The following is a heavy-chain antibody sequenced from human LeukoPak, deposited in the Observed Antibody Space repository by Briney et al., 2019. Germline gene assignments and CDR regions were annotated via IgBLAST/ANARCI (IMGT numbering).Heavy chain of an antibody. CDR2: IYPGDSDT. CDR3: ARRRGSGSYYNPRWFDP. D-gene: IGHD3-10*01. J-gene: IGHJ5*02. V-gene: IGHV5-51*01. Sequence: GESLKISCKGSGYSFTSYWIGWVRQMPGKGLEWMGIIYPGDSDTRYSPSFQGQVTISADKSISTAYLQWSSLKASDTAMYYCARRRGSGSYYNPRWFDPWGQGTLVTVSP. CDR1: GYSFTSYW.